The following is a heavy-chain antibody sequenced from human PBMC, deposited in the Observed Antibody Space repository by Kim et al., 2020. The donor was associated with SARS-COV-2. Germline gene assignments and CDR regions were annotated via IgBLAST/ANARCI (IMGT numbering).Heavy chain of an antibody. CDR1: GYTFTGYY. D-gene: IGHD3-22*01. CDR2: IHPHRGGT. V-gene: IGHV1-2*02. CDR3: ARAYYYDSSGYYYNFDY. Sequence: ASVKVSCKASGYTFTGYYMHWVRQAPGQGLEWLGLIHPHRGGTTYATNCQGRVTMTRDTSISTAYMELSRLRSDDTAVYYCARAYYYDSSGYYYNFDYWGQGTLVTVSA. J-gene: IGHJ4*02.